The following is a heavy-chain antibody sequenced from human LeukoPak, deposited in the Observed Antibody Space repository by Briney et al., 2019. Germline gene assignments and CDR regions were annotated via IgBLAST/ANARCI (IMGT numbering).Heavy chain of an antibody. V-gene: IGHV4-59*01. CDR2: IYYSGST. CDR1: GGSISSYY. J-gene: IGHJ6*02. Sequence: SETLSLTCTVSGGSISSYYWSWIRQPPGKGLEWIGYIYYSGSTNYNPSLKSRVSMSMDTSKNQFSLKLSSVTAADTAVYYCARDWVAAAGNNYYYYGMDVWGQGTTVTVSS. CDR3: ARDWVAAAGNNYYYYGMDV. D-gene: IGHD6-13*01.